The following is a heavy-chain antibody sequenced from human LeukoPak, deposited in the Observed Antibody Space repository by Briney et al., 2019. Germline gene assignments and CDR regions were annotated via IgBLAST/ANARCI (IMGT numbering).Heavy chain of an antibody. J-gene: IGHJ4*02. V-gene: IGHV3-23*01. Sequence: GGSLGLSCAASGFTFSGYAMSWVRQAPGKGLGWVSTFSGSGGNTYYADSVKGRFTISRDNSKNTLYLQMNSLRAEDTAVYYCAKESDGENFDYWGQGTLVTVSS. CDR3: AKESDGENFDY. CDR1: GFTFSGYA. D-gene: IGHD3-10*01. CDR2: FSGSGGNT.